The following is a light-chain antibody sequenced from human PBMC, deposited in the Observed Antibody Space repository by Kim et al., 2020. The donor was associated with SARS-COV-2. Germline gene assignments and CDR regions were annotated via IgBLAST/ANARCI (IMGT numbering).Light chain of an antibody. Sequence: NFMLTQPHSVSESPGKTVTISCTGSSGSIASNYVQWYQQCPGSAPTTVIYEDNQRPSGVPDRFSGSIDSSSNSASLTISGLKTEDEADYYCQSYDSSNQVFGGGTQLTVL. CDR2: EDN. J-gene: IGLJ3*02. CDR1: SGSIASNY. CDR3: QSYDSSNQV. V-gene: IGLV6-57*02.